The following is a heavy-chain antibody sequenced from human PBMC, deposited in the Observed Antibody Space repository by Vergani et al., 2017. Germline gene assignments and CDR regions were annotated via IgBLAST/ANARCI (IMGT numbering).Heavy chain of an antibody. D-gene: IGHD3-10*01. V-gene: IGHV4-61*02. Sequence: QVQLQESGPGLVKHSQTLSLTCTVSGGSISSGSYYWSWIRQPAGKGLEWIGRIYTSGSTNYNPSLKSRVTISVDTSKNQFSLKLSSVTAADTAVYYCARGGLDFDYWGQGTLVTVSS. CDR1: GGSISSGSYY. J-gene: IGHJ4*02. CDR2: IYTSGST. CDR3: ARGGLDFDY.